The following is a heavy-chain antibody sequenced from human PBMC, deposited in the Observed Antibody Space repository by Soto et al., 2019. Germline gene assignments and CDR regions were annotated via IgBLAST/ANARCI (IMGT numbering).Heavy chain of an antibody. CDR3: VNTGYSYDTFAY. CDR1: GFSLTTYGVG. J-gene: IGHJ4*02. V-gene: IGHV2-5*01. CDR2: IFWNDDE. Sequence: SGPTLVNPTQTLTLTCTFSGFSLTTYGVGVGWIRQPPGKALEWLALIFWNDDERYSPSLKSRLTITKDTSKNQVVFTMTNMDPVDTATYFCVNTGYSYDTFAYWGRGTPVPVYS. D-gene: IGHD5-18*01.